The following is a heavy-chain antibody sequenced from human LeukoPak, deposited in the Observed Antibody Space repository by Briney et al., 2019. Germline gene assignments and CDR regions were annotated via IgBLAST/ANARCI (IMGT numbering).Heavy chain of an antibody. J-gene: IGHJ3*02. V-gene: IGHV4-59*08. Sequence: SETLSLTCTVSGGSISSYYWSWIRQPPGKGLEWIGYIYYSGSTNYNPSLKSRVTISVDTSKNQFSLKLSSVTAADTAVYYCARYSSAEVGAFDIWGQGTMVTASS. D-gene: IGHD5-18*01. CDR3: ARYSSAEVGAFDI. CDR1: GGSISSYY. CDR2: IYYSGST.